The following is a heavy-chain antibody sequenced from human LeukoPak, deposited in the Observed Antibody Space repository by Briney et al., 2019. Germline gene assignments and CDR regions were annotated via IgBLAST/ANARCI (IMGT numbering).Heavy chain of an antibody. Sequence: PGRSLRLSCAASGFTFSNYGIHWVRQAPGKGLEWVAVISYDGSNKYYADSVKGRFTISRDNSKNTLYLQMNSLRAEDTAVYYCATGPPSLDYWGQGTLVTVSS. CDR1: GFTFSNYG. J-gene: IGHJ4*02. V-gene: IGHV3-30*03. CDR2: ISYDGSNK. CDR3: ATGPPSLDY.